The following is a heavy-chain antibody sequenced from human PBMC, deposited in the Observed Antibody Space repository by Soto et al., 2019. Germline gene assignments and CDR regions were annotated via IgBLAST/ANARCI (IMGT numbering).Heavy chain of an antibody. CDR2: ISGLSGNT. V-gene: IGHV1-18*01. Sequence: QVELVQSGAEVKKPGASVKVSCRASGYTFTNYGISWVRQAPGQGLEWMGWISGLSGNTGYVQKFQGRVTMTTDTSTSTAYMELRSLRSDDTAVYYCARLIGGYDWCLDFWGQGNLVTVSS. CDR1: GYTFTNYG. D-gene: IGHD5-12*01. J-gene: IGHJ4*02. CDR3: ARLIGGYDWCLDF.